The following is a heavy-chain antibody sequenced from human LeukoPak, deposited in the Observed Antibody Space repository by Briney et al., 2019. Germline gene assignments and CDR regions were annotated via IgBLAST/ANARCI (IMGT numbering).Heavy chain of an antibody. CDR1: GDSVSSNSAA. CDR2: TYYRSKWYN. Sequence: SQTLSLNCAISGDSVSSNSAAWNWIRQSPSRGLEWLGRTYYRSKWYNDYAVSVKSRITINPDTSKNQFSLQLNSVTPEDTAVYYCARGVGRRDGYNYPFDYWGQGTLVTVSS. J-gene: IGHJ4*02. CDR3: ARGVGRRDGYNYPFDY. V-gene: IGHV6-1*01. D-gene: IGHD5-24*01.